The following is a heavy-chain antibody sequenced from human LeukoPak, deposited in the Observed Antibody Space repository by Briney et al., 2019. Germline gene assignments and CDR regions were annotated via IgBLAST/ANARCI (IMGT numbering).Heavy chain of an antibody. J-gene: IGHJ6*02. CDR3: AREIGMGAFDYSYYGMDV. Sequence: GASVKVSCKASGYTFTNYYMHWVRQAPGQGLEWMGIINPSGGSTSYAQKFQGRVTMTRDTSTSTVYMELSSLRSEDTAVYYCAREIGMGAFDYSYYGMDVWGQGTTVTVSS. CDR2: INPSGGST. D-gene: IGHD3-16*01. V-gene: IGHV1-46*01. CDR1: GYTFTNYY.